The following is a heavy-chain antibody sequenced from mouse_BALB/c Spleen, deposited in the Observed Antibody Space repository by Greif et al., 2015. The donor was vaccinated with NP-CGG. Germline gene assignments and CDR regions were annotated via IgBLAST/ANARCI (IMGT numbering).Heavy chain of an antibody. CDR3: ARSTTVVAKGFGDY. CDR1: GYTFTDYW. CDR2: IDTSDSYT. J-gene: IGHJ2*01. Sequence: QVQLQQSGAELVMPGASVKMSCKASGYTFTDYWMHWVKQRPGQGLEWIGAIDTSDSYTSYNQKFKGKATLTVDESSSTAYMQLSSLTSEDSAVYYCARSTTVVAKGFGDYWGQGTTLTVSS. V-gene: IGHV1-69*01. D-gene: IGHD1-1*01.